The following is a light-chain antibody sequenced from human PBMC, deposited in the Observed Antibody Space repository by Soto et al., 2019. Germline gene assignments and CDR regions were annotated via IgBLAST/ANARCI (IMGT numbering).Light chain of an antibody. Sequence: QSLLTQPRSVSGSPGQSVTISCTGTGSDVGTYDFVSWYQQHPGKAPRLMIFDVSERPSGVPDRFSGSKSGNTASLTIAGLQAEDEADYYCCLHAVTFYVVGNGTKVTVL. CDR1: GSDVGTYDF. V-gene: IGLV2-11*01. J-gene: IGLJ1*01. CDR2: DVS. CDR3: CLHAVTFYV.